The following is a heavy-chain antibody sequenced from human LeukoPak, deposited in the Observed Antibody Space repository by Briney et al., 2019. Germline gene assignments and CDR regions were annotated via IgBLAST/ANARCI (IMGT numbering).Heavy chain of an antibody. CDR1: RYSFTSYW. J-gene: IGHJ3*02. V-gene: IGHV5-51*01. CDR2: IYPGDSDT. Sequence: PGESLKVSCKGSRYSFTSYWIGWVRQMPEKGLEWMGIIYPGDSDTRYSPSFQGQVTISADKSISTAYLQWSSLKASDTAMYYCARPSGRWQYDAFDIWGQGTMVTVSS. CDR3: ARPSGRWQYDAFDI. D-gene: IGHD6-25*01.